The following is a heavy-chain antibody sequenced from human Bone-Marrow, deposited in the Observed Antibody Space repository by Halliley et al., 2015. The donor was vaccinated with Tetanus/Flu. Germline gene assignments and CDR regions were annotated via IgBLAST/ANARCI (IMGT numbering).Heavy chain of an antibody. CDR2: VYHSGST. CDR1: GDSITTNYW. Sequence: TLSLTCTVSGDSITTNYWWSWVRQPPGKGLEWIGEVYHSGSTNYGPSLKSRVTISIDKSKNQFSLKLSSVTAADTALYFCARGGGPLDYWGQGTLVTVSS. J-gene: IGHJ4*02. D-gene: IGHD3-16*01. V-gene: IGHV4-4*01. CDR3: ARGGGPLDY.